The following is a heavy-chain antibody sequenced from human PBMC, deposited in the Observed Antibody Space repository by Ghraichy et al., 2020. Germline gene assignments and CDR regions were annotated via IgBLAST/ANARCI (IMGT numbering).Heavy chain of an antibody. V-gene: IGHV1-18*01. CDR3: GGDSGIRGMYDYNYDCFLVV. J-gene: IGHJ6*03. CDR1: GYTFTSYG. CDR2: ISAYNGNT. Sequence: ASVKVSCKASGYTFTSYGISWVRQAPGQGLEWMGWISAYNGNTNYAQKLQGRVTMTQDTSTSTAYMELRSLRSDDTAVYYCGGDSGIRGMYDYNYDCFLVVWLEAPRSPSP. D-gene: IGHD1-14*01.